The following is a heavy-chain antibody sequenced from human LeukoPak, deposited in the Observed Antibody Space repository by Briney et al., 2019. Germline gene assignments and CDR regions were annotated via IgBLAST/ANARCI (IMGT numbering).Heavy chain of an antibody. CDR2: LRASGGIT. CDR1: GFPFSSYW. CDR3: ARQHCSGGDCYFFD. J-gene: IGHJ4*02. V-gene: IGHV3-23*01. D-gene: IGHD2-15*01. Sequence: PGGSLRLSCVASGFPFSSYWMTWVRQTPGKGLEWVSSLRASGGITYYADSVKGRFTISRDNSKNTLYLQLNSLRAEDTAVYYCARQHCSGGDCYFFDWGQGTLVTVSS.